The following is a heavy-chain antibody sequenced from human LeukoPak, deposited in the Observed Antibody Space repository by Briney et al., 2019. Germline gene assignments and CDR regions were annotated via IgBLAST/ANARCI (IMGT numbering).Heavy chain of an antibody. CDR2: IYHSGST. V-gene: IGHV4-4*02. CDR3: ARGLRYCSGGSCYSDYYYGMDV. J-gene: IGHJ6*04. Sequence: PSGTLSLTCAVSGGSISSSNWWSWVRQPPGKGLEWIGEIYHSGSTNYNPSLKSRVTISVDKSKNQFSLKLSSVTAADTAVYHCARGLRYCSGGSCYSDYYYGMDVWGKGTTVTVSS. D-gene: IGHD2-15*01. CDR1: GGSISSSNW.